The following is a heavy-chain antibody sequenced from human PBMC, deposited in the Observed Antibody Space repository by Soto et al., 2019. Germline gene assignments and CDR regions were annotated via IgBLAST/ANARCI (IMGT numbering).Heavy chain of an antibody. V-gene: IGHV3-30-3*01. CDR2: ISYDGSNK. CDR1: GFTFSSYA. Sequence: GGSLRLSCAASGFTFSSYAMHWVRQAPGKGLEWVAAISYDGSNKYYADSVKSRFTISRDNSKNKLYQQMNSLRAEDAAVYYWAGEGVVVLPAAMSYSNGWYGFDDWGQGTLVTVSS. J-gene: IGHJ4*02. D-gene: IGHD6-13*01. CDR3: AGEGVVVLPAAMSYSNGWYGFDD.